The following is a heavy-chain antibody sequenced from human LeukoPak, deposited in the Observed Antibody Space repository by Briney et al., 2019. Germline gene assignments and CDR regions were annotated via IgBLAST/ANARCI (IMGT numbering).Heavy chain of an antibody. V-gene: IGHV3-11*04. CDR1: GFTFSDYY. CDR2: ISSIGTTI. Sequence: GGSLRLSCAASGFTFSDYYMSWIRQAPGKGLECLSYISSIGTTIYYADSVKGRFTNSRENAKNTLYLQMNSLRAEDTAVYYCARCVSSSREYNWFDPWGQGTLVTVSS. CDR3: ARCVSSSREYNWFDP. D-gene: IGHD6-13*01. J-gene: IGHJ5*02.